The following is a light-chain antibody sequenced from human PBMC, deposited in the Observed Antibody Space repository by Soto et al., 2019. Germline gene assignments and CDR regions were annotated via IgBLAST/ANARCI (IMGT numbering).Light chain of an antibody. CDR3: SSHTSGSTRV. Sequence: QSALTQPASVSGSPGQSIAISFTGTSGDVGGYDYVSWYQQHPDKAPKLMIYEVTKRPSWVSNRFSGSKSGNTASLTISGLQPEDEADYYCSSHTSGSTRVFVSGTKVTVL. CDR2: EVT. J-gene: IGLJ1*01. CDR1: SGDVGGYDY. V-gene: IGLV2-14*01.